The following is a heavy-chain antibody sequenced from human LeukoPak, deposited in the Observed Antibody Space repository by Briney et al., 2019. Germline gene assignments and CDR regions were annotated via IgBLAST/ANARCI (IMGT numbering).Heavy chain of an antibody. CDR3: ARQHRYCSGGSCYPRVGWFDP. V-gene: IGHV3-21*04. Sequence: GGSLRLSCAASGFTFSTSTMNWVRQAPGKGLEWVSSIGSTSRDKYFVGSVRGRFTISRDDAKNSLYLQMNTLRAEDTAVYYCARQHRYCSGGSCYPRVGWFDPWGQRTLVTVSS. J-gene: IGHJ5*02. CDR1: GFTFSTST. D-gene: IGHD2-15*01. CDR2: IGSTSRDK.